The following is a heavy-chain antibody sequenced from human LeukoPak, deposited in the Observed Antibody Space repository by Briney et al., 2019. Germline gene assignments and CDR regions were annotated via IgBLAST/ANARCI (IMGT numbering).Heavy chain of an antibody. Sequence: QPGGTLRLSCAASGFTFSSYGMSWVRQAPGKGLEWVSAISGSGGSTYYADSVKGRFTISRDNSKNTLYLQMNSLRAEDTAVYYCAKVQRGYCSGGSCYSGGYFDYWGQGTLVTVSS. CDR1: GFTFSSYG. D-gene: IGHD2-15*01. V-gene: IGHV3-23*01. J-gene: IGHJ4*02. CDR2: ISGSGGST. CDR3: AKVQRGYCSGGSCYSGGYFDY.